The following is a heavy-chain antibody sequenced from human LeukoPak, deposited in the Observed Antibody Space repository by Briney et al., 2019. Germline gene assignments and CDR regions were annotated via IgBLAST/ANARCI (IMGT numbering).Heavy chain of an antibody. Sequence: GASVKVSCKTSGYTFSDYYIHWVRQAPGQGLEWMGWINPNNGGTNYAQIFQGRVTMTRDTSISTAYMELSRLRSDDTAVYFCAREPRPRGGWFVSDWGQGTLVTVSS. D-gene: IGHD6-19*01. J-gene: IGHJ4*02. CDR2: INPNNGGT. CDR3: AREPRPRGGWFVSD. V-gene: IGHV1-2*02. CDR1: GYTFSDYY.